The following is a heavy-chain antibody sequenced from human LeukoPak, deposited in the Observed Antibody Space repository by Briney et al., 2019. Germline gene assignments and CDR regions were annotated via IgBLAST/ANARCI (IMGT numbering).Heavy chain of an antibody. CDR2: IYYSGST. V-gene: IGHV4-39*01. CDR3: ARHGLLWFGESTNFDY. Sequence: PSETLSLTCTVSGGSFSSGDYYWSWIRQHPGKGLEWIGSIYYSGSTYYNPSLKSRVTISVDTSKNQFSLKLSSVTAADTAVYYCARHGLLWFGESTNFDYWGQGTLVTVSS. J-gene: IGHJ4*02. CDR1: GGSFSSGDYY. D-gene: IGHD3-10*01.